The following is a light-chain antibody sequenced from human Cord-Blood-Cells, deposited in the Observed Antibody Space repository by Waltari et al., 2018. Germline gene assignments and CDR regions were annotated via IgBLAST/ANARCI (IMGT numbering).Light chain of an antibody. CDR1: SSDVGSYNL. Sequence: QSALTQPASVSGSPGQSITISYTGTSSDVGSYNLVSWYQQHPGKAPKLRIYEGSKRPSGVSNRFSGSKSGNTASLTISGLQAEDEADYYCCSYAGSSTLVFGGGTKLTVL. V-gene: IGLV2-23*01. CDR2: EGS. J-gene: IGLJ2*01. CDR3: CSYAGSSTLV.